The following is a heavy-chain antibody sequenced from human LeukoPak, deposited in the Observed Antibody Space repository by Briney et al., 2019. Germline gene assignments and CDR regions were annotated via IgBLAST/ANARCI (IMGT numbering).Heavy chain of an antibody. CDR3: ARVGHIAAAGTYDY. Sequence: SETLSLTCAVYGGSFSGSYWSWIRQSPGKGLEWIGEIIHSGSTTYNPSLKSRVTISIDTSKNQFSLKLSSVTAADTAVYYCARVGHIAAAGTYDYWGQGTLVTVSS. D-gene: IGHD6-13*01. V-gene: IGHV4-34*12. CDR2: IIHSGST. CDR1: GGSFSGSY. J-gene: IGHJ4*02.